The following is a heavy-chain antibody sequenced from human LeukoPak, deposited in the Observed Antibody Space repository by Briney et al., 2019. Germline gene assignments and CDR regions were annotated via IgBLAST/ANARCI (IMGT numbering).Heavy chain of an antibody. D-gene: IGHD5-12*01. J-gene: IGHJ4*02. V-gene: IGHV4-59*08. CDR1: GGSISSYY. CDR2: IYYSGST. Sequence: SETLSLTCTVSGGSISSYYWSWIRQPPGKGLEWIGYIYYSGSTNYNPSLKSRVTISVDTSKNQFSLKLSSVTAADTAVYYCARVGYSGYEKSTLDYWGQGTLVTVSS. CDR3: ARVGYSGYEKSTLDY.